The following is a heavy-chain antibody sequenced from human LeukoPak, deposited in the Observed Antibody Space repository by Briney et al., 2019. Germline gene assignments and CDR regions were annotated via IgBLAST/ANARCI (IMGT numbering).Heavy chain of an antibody. V-gene: IGHV3-9*01. J-gene: IGHJ4*02. Sequence: GGSLRLSCAASGFTFDDYAMHWVRQAPGKGLEWVSGISWNSGSIGYADSVKGRFTISRDNAKNSLYLQMNSLRAEDTALYHCARVPMVRGVIPNPAGGYWGQGTLVTVSS. CDR2: ISWNSGSI. CDR3: ARVPMVRGVIPNPAGGY. CDR1: GFTFDDYA. D-gene: IGHD3-10*01.